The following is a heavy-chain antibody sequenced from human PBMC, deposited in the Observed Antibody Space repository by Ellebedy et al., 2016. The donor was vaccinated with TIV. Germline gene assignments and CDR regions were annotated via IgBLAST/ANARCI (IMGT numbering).Heavy chain of an antibody. CDR2: IKQDGSET. D-gene: IGHD1-26*01. CDR3: VRSHRGSYETGDY. Sequence: GESLKISCEVSGFAFNTYGMNWVRQAPGKGLELLANIKQDGSETYYVDSVRGRFTVSRDNAKNTLHLEMNSLRAEDAAMYYCVRSHRGSYETGDYWGQGTLVTVSS. J-gene: IGHJ4*02. V-gene: IGHV3-7*01. CDR1: GFAFNTYG.